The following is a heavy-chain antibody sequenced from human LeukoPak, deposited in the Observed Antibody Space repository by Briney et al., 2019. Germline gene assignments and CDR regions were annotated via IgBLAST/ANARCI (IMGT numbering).Heavy chain of an antibody. J-gene: IGHJ3*02. CDR2: IYYSGST. CDR3: ARDSGAAFDI. V-gene: IGHV4-59*11. Sequence: SETLSLTCTVSGGSISSHYWSWIRQPPGKGLEWIGYIYYSGSTNYNPSLKSRVTISVDTSKNQFSLKLSSVTAADTAVYYCARDSGAAFDIWGQGTMVTVSS. D-gene: IGHD3-10*01. CDR1: GGSISSHY.